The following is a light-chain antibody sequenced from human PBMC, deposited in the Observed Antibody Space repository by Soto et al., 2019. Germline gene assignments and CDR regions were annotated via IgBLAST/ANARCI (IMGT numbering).Light chain of an antibody. CDR1: SSNIGAGYD. V-gene: IGLV1-40*01. CDR3: LSYDSSLSGYV. Sequence: QSVLTQPPSVSGGPGQRVTISCTGSSSNIGAGYDVHWYQQLPGTAPKLLIYGNSNRPSGVPDRFSGSKSGTSASLAITGLQAEDEADYYCLSYDSSLSGYVFGTGTKLTVL. CDR2: GNS. J-gene: IGLJ1*01.